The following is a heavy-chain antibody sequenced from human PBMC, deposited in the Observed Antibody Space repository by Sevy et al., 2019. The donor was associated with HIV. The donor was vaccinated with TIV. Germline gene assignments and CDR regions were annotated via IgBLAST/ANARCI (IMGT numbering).Heavy chain of an antibody. Sequence: GGSLRLSCSASGFTFIAFGMTWVRQAPGKGLEWVSGISGGGAATAYAGSVKGRFTIARDNSKNTLYLQMNSLTAADTAVYYCARYGRIPVAGHTWFDPWGLGTLVTVSS. D-gene: IGHD6-19*01. J-gene: IGHJ5*02. CDR3: ARYGRIPVAGHTWFDP. CDR2: ISGGGAAT. V-gene: IGHV3-23*01. CDR1: GFTFIAFG.